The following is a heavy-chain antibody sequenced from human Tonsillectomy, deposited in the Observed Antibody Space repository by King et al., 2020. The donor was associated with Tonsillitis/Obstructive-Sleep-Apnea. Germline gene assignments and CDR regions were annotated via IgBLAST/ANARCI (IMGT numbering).Heavy chain of an antibody. Sequence: VQLQQWGAGLLKPSETLSLTCAVYGGSFSGYYWSWIRQPPGKGLEWIGEINHSGSTNYNPSLKSRVTISVDTSKNQFSLKLSSVTAADTAVYYCATLPGRYCSSTSCYSYYYYMDVWGKGTTVTVSS. D-gene: IGHD2-2*01. CDR3: ATLPGRYCSSTSCYSYYYYMDV. J-gene: IGHJ6*03. V-gene: IGHV4-34*01. CDR1: GGSFSGYY. CDR2: INHSGST.